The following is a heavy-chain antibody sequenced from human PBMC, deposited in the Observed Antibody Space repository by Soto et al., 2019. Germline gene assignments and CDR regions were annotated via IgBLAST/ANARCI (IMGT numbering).Heavy chain of an antibody. CDR1: GGSISSYY. D-gene: IGHD3-10*01. CDR3: ARGPLGFGDY. J-gene: IGHJ4*02. V-gene: IGHV4-59*01. Sequence: SETLSLTCTVSGGSISSYYWSWIRQPPGKGLEWIGYIYYSGSTNYNPSLKSRVTISVDTSKNQFSLKLGSVTAADTAVYYCARGPLGFGDYWGQGTLVTVSS. CDR2: IYYSGST.